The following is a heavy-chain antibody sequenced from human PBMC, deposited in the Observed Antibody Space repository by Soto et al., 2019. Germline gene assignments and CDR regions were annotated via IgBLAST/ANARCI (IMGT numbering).Heavy chain of an antibody. J-gene: IGHJ4*02. Sequence: ASVKVSCKASGYTFTSYDINWVRQATGQGLEWMGWMNPNSGNTGYAQKFQGRVTMTRNTSISTAYMELSSLRSEDTAVYYCARGGNVVITFGGAFDYWGKGTRVTFS. CDR2: MNPNSGNT. V-gene: IGHV1-8*01. D-gene: IGHD3-16*01. CDR3: ARGGNVVITFGGAFDY. CDR1: GYTFTSYD.